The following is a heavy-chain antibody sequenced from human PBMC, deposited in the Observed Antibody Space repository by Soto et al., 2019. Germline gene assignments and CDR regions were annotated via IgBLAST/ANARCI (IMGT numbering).Heavy chain of an antibody. CDR1: GGTFSSYA. CDR2: IIPIFGTA. CDR3: ARGPIAAADFYYYGMDV. V-gene: IGHV1-69*13. D-gene: IGHD6-13*01. Sequence: PSVKVSCKASGGTFSSYAISWVRQAPGQGLEWMGGIIPIFGTANYAQKFQGRVTITADESTSTAYMELSSLRSEDTAVYYCARGPIAAADFYYYGMDVWGQGTTVTVSS. J-gene: IGHJ6*02.